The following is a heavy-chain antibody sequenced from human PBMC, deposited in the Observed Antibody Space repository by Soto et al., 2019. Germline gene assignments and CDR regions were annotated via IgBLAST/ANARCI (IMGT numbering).Heavy chain of an antibody. V-gene: IGHV3-21*01. J-gene: IGHJ5*02. CDR1: GFTFSSYS. CDR3: ARDGPSYYEWGSGYYSWPNWFDP. Sequence: GGSLRLSCAASGFTFSSYSMNWVRQAPGRGLEWVSSISSSSSYIYYADSVKGRFTISRDNAKNSLYLQMNSLRAEDTAVYYCARDGPSYYEWGSGYYSWPNWFDPRAQRTPVTVSS. D-gene: IGHD3-3*01. CDR2: ISSSSSYI.